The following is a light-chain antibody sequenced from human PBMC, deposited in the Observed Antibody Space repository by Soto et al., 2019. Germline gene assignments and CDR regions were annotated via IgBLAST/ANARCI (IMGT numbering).Light chain of an antibody. J-gene: IGLJ1*01. Sequence: QSVLTESACVSGSPGQSSPISYRGTSSDVGCYNYVSWYQQHPGKAPKLMIYDVSNRPSGVSNRFSGSKSGNTASLTISGLQAEDEADYYCTSYTTSGNYVFGTGTKASV. V-gene: IGLV2-14*01. CDR1: SSDVGCYNY. CDR2: DVS. CDR3: TSYTTSGNYV.